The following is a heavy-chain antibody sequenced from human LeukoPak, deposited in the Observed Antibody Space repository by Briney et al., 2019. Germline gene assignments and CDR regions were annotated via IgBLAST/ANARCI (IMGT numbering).Heavy chain of an antibody. D-gene: IGHD2-2*01. Sequence: EASVKVSCKASGYTFTHYYMHWVRQAPGQGLEWMGWINPNDGDTNYAQKFQGRVTMTRDTSNSTAHMEVSRLRSDDTAVYYCARANFLYCSSSTCLFDYWGRGTLVPVSS. V-gene: IGHV1-2*02. CDR3: ARANFLYCSSSTCLFDY. J-gene: IGHJ4*02. CDR1: GYTFTHYY. CDR2: INPNDGDT.